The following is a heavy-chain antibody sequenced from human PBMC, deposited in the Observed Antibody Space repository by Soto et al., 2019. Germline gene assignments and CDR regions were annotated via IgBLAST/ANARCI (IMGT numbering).Heavy chain of an antibody. D-gene: IGHD6-19*01. Sequence: GGSLRLSCAASGFTFSSYGMHWVRQAPGKGLEWVAVIWYDGSNKYYADSVKGRFTISRDNSKNTLYLQMNSLRAEDTAVYYCARDLKGIAVAGSYGMDVWGQGTTVTVSS. CDR2: IWYDGSNK. J-gene: IGHJ6*02. CDR1: GFTFSSYG. CDR3: ARDLKGIAVAGSYGMDV. V-gene: IGHV3-33*01.